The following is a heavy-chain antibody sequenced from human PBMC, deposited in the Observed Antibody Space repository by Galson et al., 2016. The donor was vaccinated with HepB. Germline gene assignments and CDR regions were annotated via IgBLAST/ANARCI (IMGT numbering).Heavy chain of an antibody. CDR2: ISPYNGNR. V-gene: IGHV1-18*01. J-gene: IGHJ6*02. Sequence: SVKVSCKASGYTFTSFGISWVRQAPGQGLEWMGWISPYNGNREYTQKFQGRVTMTTDTSTKTAYMEVRNLTSDDTAVYFCARGGMDVWGQGTTVTVSS. CDR3: ARGGMDV. CDR1: GYTFTSFG.